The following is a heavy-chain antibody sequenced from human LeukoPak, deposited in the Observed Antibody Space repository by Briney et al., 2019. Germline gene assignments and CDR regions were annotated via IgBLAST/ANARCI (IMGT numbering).Heavy chain of an antibody. CDR3: ASQPAYNYMDV. J-gene: IGHJ6*03. CDR2: VYHSGSS. D-gene: IGHD2-2*01. Sequence: PSETLSLTCAVSGYSITSGYYWGWIRQPPGKGLEWIGSVYHSGSSYYNPSLKSRVTISVDTSRNQSSLKLSSVTAADTAVYYCASQPAYNYMDVWGEGTTVTVSS. V-gene: IGHV4-38-2*01. CDR1: GYSITSGYY.